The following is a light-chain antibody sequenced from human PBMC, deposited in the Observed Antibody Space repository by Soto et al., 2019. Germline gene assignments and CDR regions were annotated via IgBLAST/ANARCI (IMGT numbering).Light chain of an antibody. CDR3: QQYGSWLT. CDR1: QSVTSND. V-gene: IGKV3-20*01. CDR2: GAS. J-gene: IGKJ4*01. Sequence: EVVLTQSPGTLSLSPGKRATLSCRASQSVTSNDLAWYQQKPGHAPRLLIYGASSRATGIPDRFSGSGSGTDFTLTILGLEPEDFAVYVCQQYGSWLTFGGGTKVEIK.